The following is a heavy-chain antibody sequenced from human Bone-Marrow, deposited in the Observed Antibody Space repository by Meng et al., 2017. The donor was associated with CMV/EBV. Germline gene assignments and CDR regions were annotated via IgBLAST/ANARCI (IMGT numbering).Heavy chain of an antibody. CDR2: IYSGATKT. CDR3: ARDTERLRIDY. CDR1: GFTFNTYA. V-gene: IGHV3-23*03. D-gene: IGHD4-17*01. Sequence: GESLKISCAASGFTFNTYAMSWVRQAPGKGLQWVSVIYSGATKTYYADSVKGRFTISRDDSKNTLYLQMNSLRAEDTAVYYCARDTERLRIDYWGQGTLVTVSS. J-gene: IGHJ4*02.